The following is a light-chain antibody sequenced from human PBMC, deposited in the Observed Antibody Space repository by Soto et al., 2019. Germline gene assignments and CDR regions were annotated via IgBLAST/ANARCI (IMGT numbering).Light chain of an antibody. V-gene: IGKV3-11*01. J-gene: IGKJ2*01. CDR2: DAS. CDR3: QQRSNWPPLYT. CDR1: QSVSSY. Sequence: EIVLTQSPATLSLSTGERATLSCRASQSVSSYLAWYQQKPGQAPRLLIYDASNRATGIPARFSGSGSGTDFTLTISSLEPEDFAVYYCQQRSNWPPLYTLGQGTKLEIK.